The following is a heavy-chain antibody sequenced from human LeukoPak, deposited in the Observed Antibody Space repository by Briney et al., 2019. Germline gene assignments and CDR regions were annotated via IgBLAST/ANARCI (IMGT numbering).Heavy chain of an antibody. CDR3: AKDFTPDGIWDIDY. J-gene: IGHJ4*02. V-gene: IGHV3-23*01. D-gene: IGHD1-14*01. CDR2: IYGGGSGST. CDR1: GFTFSEYT. Sequence: GGSLRLSCVASGFTFSEYTMSWVRQAPGKGLEWVSGIYGGGSGSTFYAESVKGRFTISRDNSKNTLYLQMNSLRDEDTAIYYCAKDFTPDGIWDIDYWGRGTLITVS.